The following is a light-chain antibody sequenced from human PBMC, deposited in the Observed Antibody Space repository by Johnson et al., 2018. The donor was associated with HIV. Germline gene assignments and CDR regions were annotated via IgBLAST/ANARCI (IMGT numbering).Light chain of an antibody. CDR3: LAWDSSLSAGV. V-gene: IGLV1-51*01. CDR2: DNN. Sequence: QSVLSQPPSVSAAPGQKVTISCSGSSSNIGNNYVSWYQQLPGTAPKLLIYDNNKRPSGIPDRISGSKSGTSATLGITGLQTGDEADYYCLAWDSSLSAGVFGTGTKVTVL. J-gene: IGLJ1*01. CDR1: SSNIGNNY.